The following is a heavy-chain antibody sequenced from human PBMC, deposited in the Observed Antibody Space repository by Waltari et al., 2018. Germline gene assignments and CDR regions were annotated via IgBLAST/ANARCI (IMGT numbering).Heavy chain of an antibody. Sequence: EVQLVESGGGLVQPGGSLRLSCAASGFTVSSYAMSWVRQAPGKGLEWVSGISGSVGSTYYADSVKGRFTISRDNSKNTLYLRRNSLRAEDTAVYYCAKVSETANDAFDIWGQGTMVTVSS. CDR2: ISGSVGST. J-gene: IGHJ3*02. CDR1: GFTVSSYA. CDR3: AKVSETANDAFDI. V-gene: IGHV3-23*04.